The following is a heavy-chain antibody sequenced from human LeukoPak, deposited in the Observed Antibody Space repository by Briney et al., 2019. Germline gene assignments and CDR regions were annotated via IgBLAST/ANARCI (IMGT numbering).Heavy chain of an antibody. CDR1: GITISTYS. Sequence: GGSLRLSCAASGITISTYSMNWVRQAPGKGLEWVSSVSSSSGYIYYEDSVQGRFTISRDNAKNSLYLQMNSLRAEDTAVYYCARDTDGFESGYGYYYYHGMDVWGQGTTVTVSS. J-gene: IGHJ6*02. CDR3: ARDTDGFESGYGYYYYHGMDV. V-gene: IGHV3-21*01. D-gene: IGHD3-3*01. CDR2: VSSSSGYI.